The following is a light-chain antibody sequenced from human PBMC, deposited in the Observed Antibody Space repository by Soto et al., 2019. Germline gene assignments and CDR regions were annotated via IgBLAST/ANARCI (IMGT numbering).Light chain of an antibody. J-gene: IGLJ2*01. CDR1: SSDVGGYNY. V-gene: IGLV2-14*03. Sequence: QSALTQPASVSGSPGQSITISCTGTSSDVGGYNYVSWYQQHPGRAPQLMIYDVSHRPSGVSNRFSGSRSGNTASLTISGLQAEDEADYNCSSYATSTTVLFGGGTKLTAL. CDR2: DVS. CDR3: SSYATSTTVL.